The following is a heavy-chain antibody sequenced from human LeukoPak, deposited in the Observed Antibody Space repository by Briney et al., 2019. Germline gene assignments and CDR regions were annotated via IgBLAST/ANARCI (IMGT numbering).Heavy chain of an antibody. V-gene: IGHV3-23*01. J-gene: IGHJ4*02. CDR2: ISGSGGST. CDR1: GFTFSSYA. CDR3: AKVGGYYDSSGYTLYYFDY. D-gene: IGHD3-22*01. Sequence: PGGSLRLSCAASGFTFSSYATSWVRQAPGKGLEWVSAISGSGGSTYHADSVKGRFTISRDNSKNTLYLQMNSLRAEDTAVYYCAKVGGYYDSSGYTLYYFDYWGQGTLVTVSS.